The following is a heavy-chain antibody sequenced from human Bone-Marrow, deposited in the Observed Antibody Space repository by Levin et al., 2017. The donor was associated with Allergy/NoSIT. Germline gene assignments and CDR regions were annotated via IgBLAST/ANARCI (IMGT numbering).Heavy chain of an antibody. J-gene: IGHJ4*02. D-gene: IGHD3-10*01. CDR1: GFTFSSYP. CDR2: ISKDESNK. V-gene: IGHV3-30*18. CDR3: AKPKYFGELTDFDY. Sequence: GGSLRLSCAASGFTFSSYPMHWVRQAPGRGLEWVAIISKDESNKYYADSVEGRFTISRDNARNTLYLHMNSLRTEDTAVYYCAKPKYFGELTDFDYWGQGTLVTVSS.